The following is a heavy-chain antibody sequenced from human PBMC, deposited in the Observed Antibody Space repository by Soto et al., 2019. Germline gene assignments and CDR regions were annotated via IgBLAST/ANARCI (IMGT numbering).Heavy chain of an antibody. CDR3: ARDFRYVDWTLGEGYYYAMDA. V-gene: IGHV1-3*01. J-gene: IGHJ6*02. D-gene: IGHD3-9*01. CDR1: GYTFTDYG. Sequence: QVQLVQSGADVKKPGASVKVSCKASGYTFTDYGFHWVRQAPGQRLEWMGWINAGNGNAKYAQNFKGRVTMTRDTSATTAYMELHSLRSEDTAVYFCARDFRYVDWTLGEGYYYAMDAWGQGTTVTVSS. CDR2: INAGNGNA.